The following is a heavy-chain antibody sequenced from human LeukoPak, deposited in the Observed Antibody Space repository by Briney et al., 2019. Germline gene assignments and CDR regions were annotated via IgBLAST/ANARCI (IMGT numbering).Heavy chain of an antibody. J-gene: IGHJ2*01. CDR3: ARDRPYSYGPSYWYFDP. CDR1: GYTFTSYG. CDR2: ISAYNGNT. Sequence: ASVKVSCKASGYTFTSYGISWVRQAPGQGLEWMGWISAYNGNTNYAQKLQGRVTMTTDTSTSTAYMELRSLRSDDTAVYYCARDRPYSYGPSYWYFDPWGRGTLVTVSS. D-gene: IGHD5-18*01. V-gene: IGHV1-18*01.